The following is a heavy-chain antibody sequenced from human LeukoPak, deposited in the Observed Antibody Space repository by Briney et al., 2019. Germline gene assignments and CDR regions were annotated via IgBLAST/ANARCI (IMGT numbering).Heavy chain of an antibody. Sequence: GGSLRLSCAASGFTFSSYAMHWVRQAPGKGLKWVAVISYDGSNKYYADSVKGRFTISRDNSKNTLYLQMNSLRAEDTAVYYCARDFRYCSGGSCYSGSGYFDYWGQGTLVTVSS. V-gene: IGHV3-30-3*01. CDR3: ARDFRYCSGGSCYSGSGYFDY. CDR1: GFTFSSYA. D-gene: IGHD2-15*01. CDR2: ISYDGSNK. J-gene: IGHJ4*02.